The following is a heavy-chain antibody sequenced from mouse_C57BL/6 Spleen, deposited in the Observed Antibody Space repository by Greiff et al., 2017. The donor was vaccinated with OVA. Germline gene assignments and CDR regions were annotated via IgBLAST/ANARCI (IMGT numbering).Heavy chain of an antibody. D-gene: IGHD3-1*01. J-gene: IGHJ3*01. Sequence: VQLKQPGAELVRPGTSVKLSCTASGYTFTSSWLHWVKQRPGQGLEWIGVIDPSDSYTNYNQKFKGKATLTVDTSSSTAYMQLSSLTSEDSAVYYCARSGANAWFAYWGQGTLVTVSA. V-gene: IGHV1-59*01. CDR3: ARSGANAWFAY. CDR1: GYTFTSSW. CDR2: IDPSDSYT.